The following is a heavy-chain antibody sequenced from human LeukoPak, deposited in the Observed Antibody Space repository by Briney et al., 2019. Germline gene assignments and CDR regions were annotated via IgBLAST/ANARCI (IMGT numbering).Heavy chain of an antibody. CDR2: IYCSGST. V-gene: IGHV4-59*08. Sequence: TGTLSHTCTVAGGSISSYYWSCIRQPPGKGLEWIGYIYCSGSTNYHPPLKSRVTISGDTSKNQFSLELSSVSAADTAVYYCARREAGTIRFDYWGQGTLVSVSS. CDR3: ARREAGTIRFDY. D-gene: IGHD6-13*01. CDR1: GGSISSYY. J-gene: IGHJ4*02.